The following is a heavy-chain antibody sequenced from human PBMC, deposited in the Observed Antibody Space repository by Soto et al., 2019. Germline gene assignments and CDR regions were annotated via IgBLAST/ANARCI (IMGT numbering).Heavy chain of an antibody. D-gene: IGHD2-2*01. V-gene: IGHV1-69*02. Sequence: QVQLVQSGAEVKKPGSSVKVSCKASGGTFNSYDIHWVRQAPGQGLEWMGRIIPSLGIPNYAQALQGRLTITANVATRTAYMELTNLKSGGTAIYYCARRTSAFDVWGQGTVVTVSS. CDR3: ARRTSAFDV. CDR2: IIPSLGIP. CDR1: GGTFNSYD. J-gene: IGHJ3*01.